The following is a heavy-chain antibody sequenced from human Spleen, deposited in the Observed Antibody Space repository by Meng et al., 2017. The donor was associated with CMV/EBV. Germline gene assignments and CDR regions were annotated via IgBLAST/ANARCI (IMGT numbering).Heavy chain of an antibody. CDR2: INPNSGDT. Sequence: ASVKVSCKASGGTFSRYGISWVRQAPGQGLEWMGWINPNSGDTNYAQKFQDRVSMTRDTTINTAYMELSRLRSDDTAMYYCARDKTLVAAGAGYWGQGTLVTVSS. CDR1: GGTFSRYG. J-gene: IGHJ4*02. V-gene: IGHV1-2*02. D-gene: IGHD6-13*01. CDR3: ARDKTLVAAGAGY.